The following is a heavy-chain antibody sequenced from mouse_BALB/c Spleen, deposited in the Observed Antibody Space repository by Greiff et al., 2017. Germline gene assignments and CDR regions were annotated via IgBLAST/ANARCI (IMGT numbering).Heavy chain of an antibody. CDR2: IRLKSNNYAT. CDR1: GFTFSNYW. D-gene: IGHD1-1*01. J-gene: IGHJ2*01. Sequence: DVKLVESGGGLVQPGGSMKLSCVASGFTFSNYWMNWVRQSPEKGLEWVAEIRLKSNNYATHYAESVKGRFTISRDDSKSSVYLQMNNLRAEDTGIYYCTRATVVADYFDYWGQGTTLTVSS. V-gene: IGHV6-6*02. CDR3: TRATVVADYFDY.